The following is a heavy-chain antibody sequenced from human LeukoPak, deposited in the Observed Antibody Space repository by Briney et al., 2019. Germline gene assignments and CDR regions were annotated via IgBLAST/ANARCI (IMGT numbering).Heavy chain of an antibody. CDR1: GFTFSSYA. J-gene: IGHJ4*02. D-gene: IGHD3-16*01. V-gene: IGHV3-30-3*01. CDR3: AREGRLLGYFDY. Sequence: PGRSLRLSCAASGFTFSSYAMHWVRQAPGKGLEWVAVISYDGSNKYYADSVKGRFTISRDNSKNTLYLQMNSLRAEDTAVYYCAREGRLLGYFDYWGQGTLVTVSS. CDR2: ISYDGSNK.